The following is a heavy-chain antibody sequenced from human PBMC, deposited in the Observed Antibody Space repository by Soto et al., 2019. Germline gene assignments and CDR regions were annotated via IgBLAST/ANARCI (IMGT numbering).Heavy chain of an antibody. CDR3: ARDTTGRRRVLEWLGAYYYGRDV. Sequence: QRGGSLRLSCAASGFTFSSYAMHWVRQAPGKGLEWVAVISYDGSNKYYADSVKGRFTISRDNSKNTLYLQMNSPRAEDTAVYYCARDTTGRRRVLEWLGAYYYGRDVWGQGNTATVYS. CDR1: GFTFSSYA. CDR2: ISYDGSNK. J-gene: IGHJ6*02. V-gene: IGHV3-30-3*01. D-gene: IGHD3-3*01.